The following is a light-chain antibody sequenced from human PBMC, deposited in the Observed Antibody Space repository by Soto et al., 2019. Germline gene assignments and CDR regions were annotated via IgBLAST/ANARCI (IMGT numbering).Light chain of an antibody. V-gene: IGLV2-11*01. J-gene: IGLJ1*01. CDR3: CSYAGSYTFYV. CDR1: SSDVGGYNY. CDR2: DVS. Sequence: QSVLTQPRSVSGSPGQSVTISCTGTSSDVGGYNYVSWYQQHPGKAPRLMIYDVSKRPSGVPDRFSGSKSGNTASLTISGFQVEDEADYYCCSYAGSYTFYVFGIGTKFTVL.